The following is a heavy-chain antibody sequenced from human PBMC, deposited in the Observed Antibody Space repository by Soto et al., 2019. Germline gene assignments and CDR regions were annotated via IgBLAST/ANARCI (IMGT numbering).Heavy chain of an antibody. CDR1: GYTLTELS. CDR2: FDPEDGET. Sequence: VKVSCKVSGYTLTELSMHWVRQAPGKGLEWMGGFDPEDGETIYAQKFQGRVTMTEDTSTDTAYMELSSLRSEDTAVYYCATVYLEWELHPRFDYWGQGTLVTVSS. CDR3: ATVYLEWELHPRFDY. V-gene: IGHV1-24*01. J-gene: IGHJ4*02. D-gene: IGHD1-26*01.